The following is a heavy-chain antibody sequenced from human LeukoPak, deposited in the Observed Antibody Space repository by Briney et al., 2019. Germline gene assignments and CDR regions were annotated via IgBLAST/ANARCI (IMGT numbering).Heavy chain of an antibody. D-gene: IGHD1-26*01. CDR3: AARIVGAEGDFDY. CDR2: IIPILGIA. Sequence: SVKVSCKASGGTLSSYAISWVRQAPGQGLEWMGRIIPILGIANYAQKFQGRVTITADKSTSTAYMELSSLRSEDTAVYYCAARIVGAEGDFDYWGQGTLVTVSS. CDR1: GGTLSSYA. J-gene: IGHJ4*02. V-gene: IGHV1-69*04.